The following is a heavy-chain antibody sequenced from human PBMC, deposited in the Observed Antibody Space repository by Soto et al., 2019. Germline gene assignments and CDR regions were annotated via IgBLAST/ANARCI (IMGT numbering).Heavy chain of an antibody. Sequence: GGSLRLSCSASGFTFGDYAMSWVRQAPGKGLEWVGFTRSKAYSGATDYAASVQGRFTISRDDSKSIAYLQMNILKTEDTAVYYCTRGRQDFDYWGQGTVVTVSS. V-gene: IGHV3-49*04. J-gene: IGHJ4*02. CDR3: TRGRQDFDY. CDR1: GFTFGDYA. CDR2: TRSKAYSGAT.